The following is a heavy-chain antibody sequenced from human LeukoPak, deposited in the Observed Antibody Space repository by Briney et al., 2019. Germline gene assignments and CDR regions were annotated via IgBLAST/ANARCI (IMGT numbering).Heavy chain of an antibody. J-gene: IGHJ4*02. V-gene: IGHV3-48*01. CDR2: ISSSSSK. CDR1: GFTFSSYS. D-gene: IGHD1-26*01. Sequence: PGGSLRLSCAASGFTFSSYSMNWVRQAPGKGLEWVSYISSSSSKKYADSVKGRFTISRDNAKNSLYLQMNSLRAEDTAVYYCARDKVVGATFFDYWGQGTLVTVSS. CDR3: ARDKVVGATFFDY.